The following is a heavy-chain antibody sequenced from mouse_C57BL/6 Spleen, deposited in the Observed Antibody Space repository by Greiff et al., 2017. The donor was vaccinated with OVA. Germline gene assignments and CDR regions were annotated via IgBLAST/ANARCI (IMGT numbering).Heavy chain of an antibody. CDR1: GYTFTSYW. V-gene: IGHV1-50*01. D-gene: IGHD2-4*01. J-gene: IGHJ2*01. CDR2: IDPSDSYT. CDR3: ARSNDYDPYFDY. Sequence: QVQLQQPGAELVKPGASVKLSCKASGYTFTSYWMQWVKQRPGQGLEWIGEIDPSDSYTNYNQKFKGKATLTVDTSSSTAYMQLSSLTSEDSAVYYCARSNDYDPYFDYWGQGTTLTVSS.